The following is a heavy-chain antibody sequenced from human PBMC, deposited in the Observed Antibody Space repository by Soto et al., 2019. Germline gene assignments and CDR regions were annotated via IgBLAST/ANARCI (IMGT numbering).Heavy chain of an antibody. D-gene: IGHD6-6*01. CDR3: ARAGTKYSSSSGVDY. V-gene: IGHV1-2*02. J-gene: IGHJ4*02. Sequence: ASVKVSCKASGYTFTGYYMHWVRQAPGQGLEWMGWINPNSGGTNYAQKFQGRVTITRDTSISTAYMELSRLRSDDTAVYYCARAGTKYSSSSGVDYWGQGTLVTVSS. CDR1: GYTFTGYY. CDR2: INPNSGGT.